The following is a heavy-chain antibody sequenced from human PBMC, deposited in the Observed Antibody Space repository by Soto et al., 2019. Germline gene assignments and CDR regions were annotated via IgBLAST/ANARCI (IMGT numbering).Heavy chain of an antibody. CDR3: ARVTNSGWYGSPLDY. V-gene: IGHV4-59*01. J-gene: IGHJ4*02. CDR2: IYYSGST. D-gene: IGHD6-19*01. Sequence: QVQLQESGPGLVKPSETLSLTCTVSGGSISSYYWSWIRQPPGKGLEWIGYIYYSGSTNYNPSLKSRVTRSVDTSKNQVSLKRSSVTAADTAVYYCARVTNSGWYGSPLDYWGQGTLGTVSS. CDR1: GGSISSYY.